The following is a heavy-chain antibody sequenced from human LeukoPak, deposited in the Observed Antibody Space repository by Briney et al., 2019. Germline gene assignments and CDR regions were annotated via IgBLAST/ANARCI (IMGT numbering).Heavy chain of an antibody. Sequence: PGGSLRLSCAASGFTFSNNWMTWVRQAPGKGLEWVASVKKDASEKYYVDSVKGRFTISRDNAKNSLYLQMNSLRAEDTAVYYCAKDGSDFWSGYSTWFDYWGQGTLVTVSS. CDR1: GFTFSNNW. CDR3: AKDGSDFWSGYSTWFDY. CDR2: VKKDASEK. D-gene: IGHD3-3*01. J-gene: IGHJ4*02. V-gene: IGHV3-7*01.